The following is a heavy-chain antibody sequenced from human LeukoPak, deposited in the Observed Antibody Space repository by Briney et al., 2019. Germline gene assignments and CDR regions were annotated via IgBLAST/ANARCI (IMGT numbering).Heavy chain of an antibody. CDR2: ISYDGSNK. V-gene: IGHV3-30-3*01. Sequence: PGGSLRLSCAASGFTFSSYAMHWVRQAPGKGLEWVAVISYDGSNKYYADSVKGRFTISRDNSKNTLYLQMNSLRAEDTAVYYCVVAGPFDYWGQGTLVTVSS. D-gene: IGHD6-19*01. CDR1: GFTFSSYA. J-gene: IGHJ4*02. CDR3: VVAGPFDY.